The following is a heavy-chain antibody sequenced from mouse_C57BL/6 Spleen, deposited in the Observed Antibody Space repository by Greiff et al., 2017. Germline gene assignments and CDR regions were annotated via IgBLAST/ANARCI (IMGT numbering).Heavy chain of an antibody. V-gene: IGHV1-59*01. J-gene: IGHJ4*01. CDR3: ARRDYDAAMDY. CDR2: IDPSDSYT. D-gene: IGHD2-4*01. Sequence: VQLQQSGAELVRPGTSVKLSCKASGYTFTSYWMHWVKQRPGQGLEWIGVIDPSDSYTNYNQKFKGKATLTVDSSSSTAYMQLSSLTSEDSAVYYSARRDYDAAMDYWGQGTSVTVSS. CDR1: GYTFTSYW.